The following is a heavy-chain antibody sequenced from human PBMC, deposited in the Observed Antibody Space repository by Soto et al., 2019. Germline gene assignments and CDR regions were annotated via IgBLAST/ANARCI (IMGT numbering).Heavy chain of an antibody. CDR1: GGTFSSYA. D-gene: IGHD2-2*01. CDR3: ARSQGSSTSLEIYFYYYYGMDV. V-gene: IGHV1-69*01. CDR2: IIPISGTA. Sequence: QVQLVQSGAEVTKPGSSVKVSCKASGGTFSSYAISWVRQAPGQGLEWMGGIIPISGTANYAQKFQGRVTITADYSTSTAYMEPSSLRSEDTAVYYCARSQGSSTSLEIYFYYYYGMDVWGQGTTVTVSS. J-gene: IGHJ6*02.